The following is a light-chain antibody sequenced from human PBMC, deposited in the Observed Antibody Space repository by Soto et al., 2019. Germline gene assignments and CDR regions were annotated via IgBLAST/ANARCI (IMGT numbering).Light chain of an antibody. V-gene: IGKV1-39*01. J-gene: IGKJ5*01. CDR2: AAS. CDR3: QQNYDTPFT. CDR1: QSISSY. Sequence: PWTHSPSFQPASVGDRVTITCRASQSISSYLNCYQQKPGKAPKLLIYAASSLQSGVPSRFSASGSGTDFSLTISSLQPEDFATYSCQQNYDTPFTFGQGTRLEIK.